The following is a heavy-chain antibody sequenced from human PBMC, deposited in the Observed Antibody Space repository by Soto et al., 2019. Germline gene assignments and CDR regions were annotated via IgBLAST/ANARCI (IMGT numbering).Heavy chain of an antibody. J-gene: IGHJ5*02. Sequence: QLQLQESGSGLVKPSQTLSLTCAVSGGSISSGNSYAWSWIRQPPGKGLEWIGSISHTGRTSSIPSITGRVTMAVDKSKNQFSLKLPSVTAADMAVSYWARAVAPYLGTGFDPWGQASLVIVSS. CDR1: GGSISSGNSYA. CDR2: ISHTGRT. CDR3: ARAVAPYLGTGFDP. D-gene: IGHD3-16*01. V-gene: IGHV4-30-2*01.